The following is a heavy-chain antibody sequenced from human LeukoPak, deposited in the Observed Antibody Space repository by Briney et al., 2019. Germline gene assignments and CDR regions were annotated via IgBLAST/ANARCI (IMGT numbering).Heavy chain of an antibody. CDR3: AKCYYYDSSGYYYPDY. CDR1: GFTVSSSY. V-gene: IGHV3-23*01. Sequence: GGSLRLSCAASGFTVSSSYMSWVRQAPGKGLEWVSGVSGSGGSTNYADSVRGRFTISRDNSKNTLYLQMNSLRVEDTAIYYCAKCYYYDSSGYYYPDYWGQGTLVTVSS. CDR2: VSGSGGST. J-gene: IGHJ4*02. D-gene: IGHD3-22*01.